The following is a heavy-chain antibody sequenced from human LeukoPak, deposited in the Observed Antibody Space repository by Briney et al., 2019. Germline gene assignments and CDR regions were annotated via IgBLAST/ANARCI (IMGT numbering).Heavy chain of an antibody. CDR2: IYYSGST. D-gene: IGHD2-15*01. CDR1: GGSISSSSYY. CDR3: AREVPVYLVVLDYYYMDV. Sequence: SETLSLTCTVSGGSISSSSYYWGWIRQPPGKGLEWIGSIYYSGSTYYNPSLKSRVTISVDTSKNQFSLKLSSVTAADTAVYYCAREVPVYLVVLDYYYMDVWGKGTTVTVSS. V-gene: IGHV4-39*07. J-gene: IGHJ6*03.